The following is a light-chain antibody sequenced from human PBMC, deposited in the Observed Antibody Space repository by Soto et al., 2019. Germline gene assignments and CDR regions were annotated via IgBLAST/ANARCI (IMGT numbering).Light chain of an antibody. CDR1: QDIRNS. V-gene: IGKV1-33*01. J-gene: IGKJ5*01. CDR3: QQYENLVT. Sequence: DVQITHSPSLLSASVIDRGTSTCQASQDIRNSLNWYQQKPGTAPNLLIYDASNLETGVPSRFSGSGSGTDFSFSISSLQPEDIATYYCQQYENLVTFGQGTRLEIK. CDR2: DAS.